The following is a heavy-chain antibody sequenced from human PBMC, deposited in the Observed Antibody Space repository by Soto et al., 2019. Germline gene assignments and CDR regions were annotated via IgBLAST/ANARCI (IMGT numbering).Heavy chain of an antibody. Sequence: PSQTLSLPCANSGDSVSSKSAAWNWSRQSPSRGLEWLGRTYFRSKLHTDYAVSVRSRISIKPDTSKNQFSLQLNSVTPEDTAVYYCARQQQWPDYWGQGPLVTVSS. D-gene: IGHD6-19*01. CDR3: ARQQQWPDY. CDR1: GDSVSSKSAA. V-gene: IGHV6-1*01. J-gene: IGHJ4*02. CDR2: TYFRSKLHT.